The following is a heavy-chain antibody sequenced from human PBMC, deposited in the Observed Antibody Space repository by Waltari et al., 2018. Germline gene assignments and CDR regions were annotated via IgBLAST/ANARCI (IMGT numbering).Heavy chain of an antibody. CDR1: GFTFGDYA. CDR3: TRARDYYDSSGYYYYYYYMDV. Sequence: EVQLVESGGGLVQPGRSLRLSCTASGFTFGDYAMSWVRQAPGKGLEWVGFIRSKAYGWTTEYAASVKGRFTISRDDSKSIAYLQMNSLKTEDTAVYYCTRARDYYDSSGYYYYYYYMDVWGKGTTVTVSS. J-gene: IGHJ6*03. CDR2: IRSKAYGWTT. D-gene: IGHD3-22*01. V-gene: IGHV3-49*04.